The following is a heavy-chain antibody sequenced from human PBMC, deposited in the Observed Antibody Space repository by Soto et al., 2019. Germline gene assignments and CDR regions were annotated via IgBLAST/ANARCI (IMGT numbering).Heavy chain of an antibody. V-gene: IGHV4-4*07. CDR3: ARASVGPPGGGSWIMPFDF. J-gene: IGHJ4*02. CDR2: IYAGGST. CDR1: GGSISSYY. D-gene: IGHD2-15*01. Sequence: SETLSLTCTVSGGSISSYYWSWIRQPAGKGLEWIGRIYAGGSTNYNPSLKSRVTMSVDTSKNQFSLRLTSVTAADTAVYYCARASVGPPGGGSWIMPFDFWGQGTLVTVSS.